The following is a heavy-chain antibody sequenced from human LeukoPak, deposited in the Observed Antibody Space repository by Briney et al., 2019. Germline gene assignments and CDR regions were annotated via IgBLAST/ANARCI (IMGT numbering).Heavy chain of an antibody. CDR2: IKSKTDGGTT. CDR1: GFTFSNAW. J-gene: IGHJ4*02. V-gene: IGHV3-15*01. D-gene: IGHD4-17*01. Sequence: GGSLRLFCAASGFTFSNAWMSWVRQAPGKGLEWVGRIKSKTDGGTTDYAAPVKGRFTISRDDSKNTLYLQMNSLKTEDTAVYYCTTVYVGGDYDFDYWGQGTLVTVSS. CDR3: TTVYVGGDYDFDY.